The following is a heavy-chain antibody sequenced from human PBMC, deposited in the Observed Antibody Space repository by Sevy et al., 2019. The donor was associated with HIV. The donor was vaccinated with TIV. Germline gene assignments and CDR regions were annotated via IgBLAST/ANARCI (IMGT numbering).Heavy chain of an antibody. D-gene: IGHD2-2*01. Sequence: SETLSLTCAVYGGSFSGYYWSWIRQPPGKGLEWIGETNHSGSTNYNPSLKSRVTISVDTSKNQFSLKLSSVTAADTAVYYCARAARPRVPAAMRDSDYYYYYGMDVWGQGTTVTVSS. V-gene: IGHV4-34*01. CDR3: ARAARPRVPAAMRDSDYYYYYGMDV. J-gene: IGHJ6*02. CDR1: GGSFSGYY. CDR2: TNHSGST.